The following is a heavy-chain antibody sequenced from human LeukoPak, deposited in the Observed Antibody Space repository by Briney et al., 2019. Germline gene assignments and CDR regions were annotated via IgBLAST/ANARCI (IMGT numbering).Heavy chain of an antibody. V-gene: IGHV1-46*01. Sequence: ASVTVSCKASGYTFTSYYMHWVRQAPGQGLGWMGIINPSGGSTSYAQKFQGRVTMTRDTSTSTVYMELSSLRSEDAAVYYCAREDSVDYGGPGGFDYWGQGTLVTVSS. CDR3: AREDSVDYGGPGGFDY. J-gene: IGHJ4*02. D-gene: IGHD4-23*01. CDR1: GYTFTSYY. CDR2: INPSGGST.